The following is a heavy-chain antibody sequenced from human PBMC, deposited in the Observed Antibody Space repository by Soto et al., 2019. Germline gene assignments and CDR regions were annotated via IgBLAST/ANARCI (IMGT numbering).Heavy chain of an antibody. CDR2: IYHSGST. CDR3: ARTIMITFGGVIGNWFDP. Sequence: QLQLQESGSGLVKPSQTLSLTCAVSGGSISSGGYSWSWIRQPPGKGLEWIGYIYHSGSTYYNPSLKSRVTISVDSSKNQFSLKLSYVTAADTAVYYCARTIMITFGGVIGNWFDPWGQGTLVTVSS. D-gene: IGHD3-16*02. CDR1: GGSISSGGYS. J-gene: IGHJ5*02. V-gene: IGHV4-30-2*01.